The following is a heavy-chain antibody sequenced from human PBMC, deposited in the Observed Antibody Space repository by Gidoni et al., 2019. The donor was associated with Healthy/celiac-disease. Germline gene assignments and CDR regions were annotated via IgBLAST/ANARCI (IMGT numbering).Heavy chain of an antibody. D-gene: IGHD5-12*01. V-gene: IGHV3-15*01. CDR3: TTDRTKQRVVDRYDSNY. CDR2: IKSKTDGGTT. J-gene: IGHJ4*02. CDR1: GFTFSNAW. Sequence: EVQLVESGGGLVKPGGSLRLSCAASGFTFSNAWMSWVRQAPGKGLEWVGRIKSKTDGGTTDYAAPVKGRFTISRDDSKNTLYLQMNSLKTEDTAVYYCTTDRTKQRVVDRYDSNYWGQGTLVTVSS.